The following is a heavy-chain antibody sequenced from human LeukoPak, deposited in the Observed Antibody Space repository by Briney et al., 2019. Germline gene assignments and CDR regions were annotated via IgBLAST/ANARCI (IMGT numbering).Heavy chain of an antibody. CDR2: ISGSGGST. Sequence: GSLRLSCAASGFTFSSYAMSWVHHAPGKGLEWVSAISGSGGSTYYADSVKGRFTISRDNSKNTLYLQMNSLRAEDTAVYYCAKDLNYFDWLFDYWGQGTLVTVSS. J-gene: IGHJ4*02. V-gene: IGHV3-23*01. CDR3: AKDLNYFDWLFDY. CDR1: GFTFSSYA. D-gene: IGHD3-9*01.